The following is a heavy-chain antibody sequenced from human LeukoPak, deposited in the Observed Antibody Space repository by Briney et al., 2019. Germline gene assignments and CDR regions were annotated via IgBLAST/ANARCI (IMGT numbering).Heavy chain of an antibody. V-gene: IGHV3-74*01. Sequence: HPGGSLRLSCAASGFTFSSYWMHWVRQAPGKGLVWVSRINSDGSSTTYADSVKGRFTISRDNAKNTLYLQMNSLRAEDTAVYYCARAIPWVTMIGGYFDYWGQGTLVTVSS. CDR3: ARAIPWVTMIGGYFDY. J-gene: IGHJ4*02. CDR2: INSDGSST. CDR1: GFTFSSYW. D-gene: IGHD3-22*01.